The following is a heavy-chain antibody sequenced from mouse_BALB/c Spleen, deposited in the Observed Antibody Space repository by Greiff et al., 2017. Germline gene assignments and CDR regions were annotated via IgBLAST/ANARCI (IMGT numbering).Heavy chain of an antibody. J-gene: IGHJ2*01. CDR2: ISYDGSN. Sequence: VQLQQSGPGLVKPSQSLSLTCSVTGYSITSGYYWNWIRQFPGNKLEWMGYISYDGSNNYNPSLKNRISITRDTSKNQFFLKLNSVTTEDTATYYCARSYYYGSPGYFDYWGQGTTLTVSS. CDR3: ARSYYYGSPGYFDY. CDR1: GYSITSGYY. V-gene: IGHV3-6*02. D-gene: IGHD1-1*01.